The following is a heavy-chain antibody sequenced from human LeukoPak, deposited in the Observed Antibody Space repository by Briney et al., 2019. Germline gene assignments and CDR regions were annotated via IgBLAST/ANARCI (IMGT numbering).Heavy chain of an antibody. J-gene: IGHJ4*02. Sequence: PSETLSLTCTVSGDSIRSVDYYWSWIRQPPGKGLEWIGYIHYSGSTSYIPSLESRVTISLDTSKNQYSLKLISMTAADTAVYYCAGAVWFGEPHYFDYWGQGTLVTVSS. CDR2: IHYSGST. CDR1: GDSIRSVDYY. CDR3: AGAVWFGEPHYFDY. V-gene: IGHV4-30-4*01. D-gene: IGHD3-10*01.